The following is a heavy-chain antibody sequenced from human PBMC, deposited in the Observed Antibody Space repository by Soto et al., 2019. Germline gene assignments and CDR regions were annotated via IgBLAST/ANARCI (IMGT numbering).Heavy chain of an antibody. J-gene: IGHJ4*02. D-gene: IGHD1-26*01. V-gene: IGHV1-18*01. Sequence: QVRLEQSGAEVGRPGASVKVSCKASGHTSRNNGMSWVRQAPGQGLEWMGFINANTGATNYARKFRGRLTLTTDRFTRTVVMALRSLTSVDSAFYYCGSDEDQWDQRFLDSSGQGTLITVSS. CDR1: GHTSRNNG. CDR3: GSDEDQWDQRFLDS. CDR2: INANTGAT.